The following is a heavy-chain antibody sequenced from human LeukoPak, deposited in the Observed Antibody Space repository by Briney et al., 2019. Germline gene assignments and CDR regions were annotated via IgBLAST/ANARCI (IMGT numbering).Heavy chain of an antibody. Sequence: SETLSLTCTVSGGSISSYYWSWIRQPPGKGLEWIGEINHSGSTNYNPSPKSRVTISVDTSKNQFSLKLSSVTAADTAVYYCARGPSYNWKPRGFDYWGQGTLVTVSS. D-gene: IGHD1-20*01. J-gene: IGHJ4*02. V-gene: IGHV4-34*01. CDR3: ARGPSYNWKPRGFDY. CDR2: INHSGST. CDR1: GGSISSYY.